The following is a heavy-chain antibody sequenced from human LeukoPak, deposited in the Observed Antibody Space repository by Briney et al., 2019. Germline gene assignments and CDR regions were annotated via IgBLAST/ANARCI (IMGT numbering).Heavy chain of an antibody. CDR1: GYGFTKYW. V-gene: IGHV5-51*01. D-gene: IGHD1-26*01. J-gene: IGHJ4*02. CDR2: VYPGDSDT. CDR3: AMNSGTYLGPLSDY. Sequence: GESLKISCKGSGYGFTKYWIGWVRQMPGKGLEWMGIVYPGDSDTKYSPSFQGQVTISADRSINTAYLQWSSLKASDTAIYYCAMNSGTYLGPLSDYWGQGTLVTVSS.